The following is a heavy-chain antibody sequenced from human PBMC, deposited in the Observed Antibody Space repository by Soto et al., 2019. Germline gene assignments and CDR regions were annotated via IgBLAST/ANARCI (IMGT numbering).Heavy chain of an antibody. D-gene: IGHD3-10*01. Sequence: QVQLVESGGGVVQPGRSLRLSCAASGFTFSSYSMHWVRQAPGKGLEWVAVISYDGSDKYYADSVKGRFTISRDNSKNTLYLQMNSLRAEDTAVYYCAREAGVYGSGSYGMDVWGQGTTLTVSS. CDR3: AREAGVYGSGSYGMDV. CDR2: ISYDGSDK. J-gene: IGHJ6*02. CDR1: GFTFSSYS. V-gene: IGHV3-30-3*01.